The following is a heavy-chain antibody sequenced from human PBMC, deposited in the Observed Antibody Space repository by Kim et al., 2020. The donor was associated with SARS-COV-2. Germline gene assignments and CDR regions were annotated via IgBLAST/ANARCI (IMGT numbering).Heavy chain of an antibody. CDR3: AREAAAAGAFDI. J-gene: IGHJ3*02. D-gene: IGHD6-13*01. Sequence: TDNPSHERRVTISVDTSKNQFSVKLSSVTAAYTAVYYCAREAAAAGAFDIGGQGTMVTVSS. V-gene: IGHV4-59*01.